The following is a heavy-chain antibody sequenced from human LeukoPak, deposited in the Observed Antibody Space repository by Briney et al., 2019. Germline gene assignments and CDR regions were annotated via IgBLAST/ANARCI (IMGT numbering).Heavy chain of an antibody. CDR3: ARDLGYYGSGRRDY. CDR2: IYTSGST. Sequence: SQTLSLTCTVSGGSISSGSYYWSWIRQPAGKGLEWIGRIYTSGSTNYNPSLKSRVTISVDTSKNQFSLKLSPVTAADTAVYYCARDLGYYGSGRRDYWGQGTLVTVSS. J-gene: IGHJ4*02. D-gene: IGHD3-10*01. V-gene: IGHV4-61*02. CDR1: GGSISSGSYY.